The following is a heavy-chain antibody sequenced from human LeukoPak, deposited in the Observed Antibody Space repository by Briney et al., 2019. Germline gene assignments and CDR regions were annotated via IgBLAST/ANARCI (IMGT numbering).Heavy chain of an antibody. CDR2: INHSGST. J-gene: IGHJ5*02. CDR1: GGSFSGYY. CDR3: ARAGDSGSYYPNWFDP. Sequence: SETLSLTCAVYGGSFSGYYWSWIRQPPGKGLEWIGEINHSGSTNYNPSLKSRVTISVDTSKNQFSLKLSSVTAADTAVYYCARAGDSGSYYPNWFDPWGQGTLVTVSS. V-gene: IGHV4-34*01. D-gene: IGHD1-26*01.